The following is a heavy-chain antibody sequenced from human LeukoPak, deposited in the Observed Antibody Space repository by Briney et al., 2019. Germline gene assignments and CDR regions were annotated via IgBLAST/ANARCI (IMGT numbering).Heavy chain of an antibody. D-gene: IGHD3-22*01. CDR2: ISSSSSTI. Sequence: GGSLRLSCAASGFTFSSYAMSWVRQAPGKGLEWVSYISSSSSTIYYADSVKGRFTISRDNAKNSLYLQMNSLRAEDTAVYYCARTGNYYDSSGYPDYYYYGMDVWGQGTTVTVSS. J-gene: IGHJ6*02. CDR1: GFTFSSYA. V-gene: IGHV3-48*01. CDR3: ARTGNYYDSSGYPDYYYYGMDV.